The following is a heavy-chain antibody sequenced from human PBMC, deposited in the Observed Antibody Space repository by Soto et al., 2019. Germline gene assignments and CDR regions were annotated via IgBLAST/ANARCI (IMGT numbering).Heavy chain of an antibody. J-gene: IGHJ1*01. D-gene: IGHD2-15*01. CDR1: GFTFSDYY. CDR3: ARVRDIVVGVAATYFRH. Sequence: QVQLVESGGNLVKPGGSLRLSCAASGFTFSDYYMSWIRQAPGKGLEGVSYISTRGRTIYYADSVKGRFTISRDNAKNSLYLQMNSLRAEDTAEYYCARVRDIVVGVAATYFRHWGQGTLVTVSS. V-gene: IGHV3-11*01. CDR2: ISTRGRTI.